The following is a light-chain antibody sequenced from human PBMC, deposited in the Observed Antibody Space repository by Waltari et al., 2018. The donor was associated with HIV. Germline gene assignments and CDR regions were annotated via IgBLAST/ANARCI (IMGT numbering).Light chain of an antibody. CDR3: SSCAGSNNGV. CDR2: EVS. V-gene: IGLV2-8*01. Sequence: QSALTQPPSASGSPGQSVTISCTGTSSDVGGYNYVSWYQQHPGKAPKLMIYEVSKRPSWVPDRFSGSKAGNTASLAVSGLQAEDEADYYCSSCAGSNNGVFGGGTKLTVL. J-gene: IGLJ3*02. CDR1: SSDVGGYNY.